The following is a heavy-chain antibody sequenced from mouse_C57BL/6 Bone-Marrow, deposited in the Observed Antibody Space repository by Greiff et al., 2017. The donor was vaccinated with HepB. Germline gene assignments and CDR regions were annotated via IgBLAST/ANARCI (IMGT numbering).Heavy chain of an antibody. CDR2: ISSGGDYI. V-gene: IGHV5-9-1*02. Sequence: EVKLMESGAGLVKPGGSLKLSCAASGFTFSSYAMSWVRQTPEKRLEWVGYISSGGDYIYYADTVKGRFTISRDNARNTLYLQMSSLKSEDTDKYYCTRVIYWYFDVWGTGTTVTVSS. CDR3: TRVIYWYFDV. J-gene: IGHJ1*03. CDR1: GFTFSSYA.